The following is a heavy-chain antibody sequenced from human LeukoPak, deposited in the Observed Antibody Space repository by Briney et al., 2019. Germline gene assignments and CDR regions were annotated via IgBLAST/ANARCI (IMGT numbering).Heavy chain of an antibody. V-gene: IGHV3-30*18. Sequence: GRSLRLSCAASGFTFSSYSMHWVRQAPGKGLEWVAVISYEGSNKYYAHTVKSRFTISRDNSKNTRYLPMNSPRAENTAVYNCAKQNPVAGTFDYWGQGTLVTVSS. D-gene: IGHD6-19*01. J-gene: IGHJ4*02. CDR3: AKQNPVAGTFDY. CDR2: ISYEGSNK. CDR1: GFTFSSYS.